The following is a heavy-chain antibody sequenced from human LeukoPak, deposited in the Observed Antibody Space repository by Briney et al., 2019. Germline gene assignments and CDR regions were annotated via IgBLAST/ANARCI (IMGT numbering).Heavy chain of an antibody. CDR3: GGSGSPNDAFDI. J-gene: IGHJ3*02. D-gene: IGHD1-26*01. Sequence: GASVKVSCKASGYTFTGYYMHWVRQAPGQGLEWMGWINPNSGGTNYAQKFQGRVTMTRDTSTSTAYMELSRLRSDDTAVYYCGGSGSPNDAFDIWGQGTMVTVSS. CDR2: INPNSGGT. CDR1: GYTFTGYY. V-gene: IGHV1-2*02.